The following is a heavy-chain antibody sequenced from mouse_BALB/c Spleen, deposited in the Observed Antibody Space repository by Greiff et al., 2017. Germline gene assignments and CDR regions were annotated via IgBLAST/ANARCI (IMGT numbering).Heavy chain of an antibody. D-gene: IGHD1-1*01. J-gene: IGHJ2*01. V-gene: IGHV3-2*02. Sequence: EVQRVESGPGLVKPSQSLSLTCTVTGYSITSDYAWNWIRQFPGNKLEWMGYISYSGSTSYNPSLKSRISITRDTSKNQFFLQLNSVTTEDTATYYCARWDYGSSYYFDYWGQGTTLTVSS. CDR1: GYSITSDYA. CDR2: ISYSGST. CDR3: ARWDYGSSYYFDY.